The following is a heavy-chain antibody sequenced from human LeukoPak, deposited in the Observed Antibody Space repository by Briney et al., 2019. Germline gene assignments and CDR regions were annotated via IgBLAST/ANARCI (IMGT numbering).Heavy chain of an antibody. D-gene: IGHD2-8*01. CDR1: GFTFSRYG. Sequence: PGGSLRLSCAASGFTFSRYGMHWVRQAPGKGLQWVAVISYDGSNKYYADSVKGRFTISRDNSKNTLYLQMNSLRAEDTAVYYCARDCTNGVCYGTDFDYWGQGTLVTVSS. CDR2: ISYDGSNK. J-gene: IGHJ4*02. V-gene: IGHV3-30*03. CDR3: ARDCTNGVCYGTDFDY.